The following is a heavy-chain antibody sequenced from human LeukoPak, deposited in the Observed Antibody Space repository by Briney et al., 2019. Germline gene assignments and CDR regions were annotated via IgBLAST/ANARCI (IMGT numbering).Heavy chain of an antibody. CDR1: GFTFGNAW. D-gene: IGHD5-24*01. Sequence: GGSLRLSCAASGFTFGNAWMSWVRQAPGKGLEWVGRIKSKTDGGTTDYAAPVKGRFTISRDDSKNTLYLQMNSLKTEDTAVYYRTPGGEMATFDYWGQGTLVTVSS. J-gene: IGHJ4*02. CDR2: IKSKTDGGTT. CDR3: TPGGEMATFDY. V-gene: IGHV3-15*01.